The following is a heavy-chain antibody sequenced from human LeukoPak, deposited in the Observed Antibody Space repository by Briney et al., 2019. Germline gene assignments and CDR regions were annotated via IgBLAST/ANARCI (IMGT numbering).Heavy chain of an antibody. Sequence: GGSLRLSCAASGFTFSSYAMHWVRQAPGKGLEWVAVISYDGSNKYYADSVKGRFTISRDNSKNTLYLQMNSLRAEDTAVYYCARDPISFSGYDFTIEYYGMDVWGQGTTVTVSS. V-gene: IGHV3-30*04. CDR2: ISYDGSNK. J-gene: IGHJ6*02. CDR3: ARDPISFSGYDFTIEYYGMDV. D-gene: IGHD5-12*01. CDR1: GFTFSSYA.